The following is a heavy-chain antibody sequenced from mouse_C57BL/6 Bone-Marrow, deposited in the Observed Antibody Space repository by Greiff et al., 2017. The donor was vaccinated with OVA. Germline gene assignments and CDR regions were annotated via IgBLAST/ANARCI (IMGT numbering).Heavy chain of an antibody. V-gene: IGHV14-4*01. CDR2: IDPENGDT. CDR1: GFNIKDDY. CDR3: TTYRY. Sequence: VQLQQSGAELVRPGASVKLSCTASGFNIKDDYMHWVKERPEQGLEWIGWIDPENGDTEYASKFQGKATITAVTSSKPVYLHLSSLTSEDTAVYYCTTYRYWGQGTTLTVSS. J-gene: IGHJ2*01.